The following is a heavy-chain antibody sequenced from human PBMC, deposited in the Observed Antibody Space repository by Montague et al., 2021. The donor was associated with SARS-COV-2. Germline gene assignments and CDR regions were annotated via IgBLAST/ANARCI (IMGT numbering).Heavy chain of an antibody. D-gene: IGHD5-18*01. CDR1: GGSFSGYY. V-gene: IGHV4-34*01. Sequence: SETLSLTCAVYGGSFSGYYWSWIRQPPGKGLEWIGEINHSGSTNYNPSLKSRVTISVDTSKNQFSLNVSSVTAADTAVYYCVRHGYGPVFLNDYWGQGTPVTVSS. CDR3: VRHGYGPVFLNDY. CDR2: INHSGST. J-gene: IGHJ4*02.